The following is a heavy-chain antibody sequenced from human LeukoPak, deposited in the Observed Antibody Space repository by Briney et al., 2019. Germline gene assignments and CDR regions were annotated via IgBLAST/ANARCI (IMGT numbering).Heavy chain of an antibody. CDR1: GFTFRSYA. CDR3: AKDGVAVAGIFDY. Sequence: PGESLRLSCAASGFTFRSYAMSWVRQAPGKGLEWVSAISGSGGSTYYADSVKGRFTISRDNSKNTLYLQMNSLRAEDTAVYYCAKDGVAVAGIFDYWGQGTLVTVSS. D-gene: IGHD6-19*01. CDR2: ISGSGGST. J-gene: IGHJ4*02. V-gene: IGHV3-23*01.